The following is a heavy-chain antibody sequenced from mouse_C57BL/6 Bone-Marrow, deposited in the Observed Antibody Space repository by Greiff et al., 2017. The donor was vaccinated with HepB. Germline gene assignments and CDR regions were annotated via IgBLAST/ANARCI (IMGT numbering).Heavy chain of an antibody. J-gene: IGHJ2*01. CDR3: ARSGFYYDYDVDFAN. V-gene: IGHV1-50*01. D-gene: IGHD2-4*01. CDR1: GYTFTSYW. Sequence: QVQLQQPGAELVKPGASVKLSCKASGYTFTSYWMQWVKQRPGQGLEWIGEIDPSDSYTNYNQKFKGKATLTVDTSSSTAYMQLSSLTSEDSAVYYCARSGFYYDYDVDFANWGQGTTLTVSS. CDR2: IDPSDSYT.